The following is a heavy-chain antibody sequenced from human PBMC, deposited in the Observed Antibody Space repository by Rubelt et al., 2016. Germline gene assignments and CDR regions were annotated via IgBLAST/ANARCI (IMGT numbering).Heavy chain of an antibody. V-gene: IGHV3-48*04. CDR1: GFTFSSFS. Sequence: EVQLVESGGGLVQPGGSLRLSCAASGFTFSSFSMNWVRQAPGKGLEWVSYISSTGNTIYYADSVQGRFTISRANARNSLYVRMNSLGARDTAVYYCARDYDSSGYYYVVGYWGQGTLVTVSS. D-gene: IGHD3-22*01. CDR2: ISSTGNTI. J-gene: IGHJ4*02. CDR3: ARDYDSSGYYYVVGY.